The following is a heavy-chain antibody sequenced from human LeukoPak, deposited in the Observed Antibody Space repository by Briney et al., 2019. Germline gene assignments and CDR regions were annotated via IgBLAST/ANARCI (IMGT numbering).Heavy chain of an antibody. Sequence: PSETLSLTCTVSGGSISSYYWSGFRQPPGKGLEWIGYIYSTGSTTYNPSLKSRVTISVDASKNQFSLRLTSVTAADTAVYYCARAPRTTYSDSGGHTNPWPGGFDIWGQGTMVAVSS. V-gene: IGHV4-59*01. J-gene: IGHJ3*02. CDR1: GGSISSYY. CDR2: IYSTGST. D-gene: IGHD3-10*01. CDR3: ARAPRTTYSDSGGHTNPWPGGFDI.